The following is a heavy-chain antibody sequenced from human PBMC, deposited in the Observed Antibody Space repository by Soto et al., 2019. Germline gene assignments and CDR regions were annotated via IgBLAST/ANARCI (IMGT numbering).Heavy chain of an antibody. V-gene: IGHV1-3*01. Sequence: ASVKVSCKASGYTFTSYAMHWERRAPGQRLEWMGWINAGNGNTKYSQKFQGRVTITRDTSASTAYMELSSLRSEDTAVYYCARPHSGYDFDYWGQGTLVPVSS. J-gene: IGHJ4*02. D-gene: IGHD5-12*01. CDR2: INAGNGNT. CDR1: GYTFTSYA. CDR3: ARPHSGYDFDY.